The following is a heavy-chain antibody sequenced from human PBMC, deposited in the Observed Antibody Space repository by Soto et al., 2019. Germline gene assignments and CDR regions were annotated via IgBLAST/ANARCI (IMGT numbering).Heavy chain of an antibody. V-gene: IGHV3-48*02. CDR3: ARGYCSGGNCYSASDF. Sequence: GGSLRLSCAASGFTFSTHSMNWVRQAPGKRLEWLSFISTSSSTIYYADSVRGRFTISRDNAKNSLYLQMNSLRDEDTAVYYCARGYCSGGNCYSASDFWGQGTLVTVSS. CDR2: ISTSSSTI. J-gene: IGHJ4*02. CDR1: GFTFSTHS. D-gene: IGHD2-15*01.